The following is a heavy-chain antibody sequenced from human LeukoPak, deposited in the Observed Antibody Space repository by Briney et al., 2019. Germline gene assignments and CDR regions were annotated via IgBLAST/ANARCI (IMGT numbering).Heavy chain of an antibody. D-gene: IGHD3-9*01. Sequence: SVKVSCKASGGTFSSYAISWVRQAPGQGLEWMGRIIPILGIANYAQKFQGRVTITADKSTSTAYMELSSLRSEDTAVYYCATSLRYFDWLIGYWGQGTLVTVSS. V-gene: IGHV1-69*04. CDR2: IIPILGIA. CDR1: GGTFSSYA. CDR3: ATSLRYFDWLIGY. J-gene: IGHJ4*02.